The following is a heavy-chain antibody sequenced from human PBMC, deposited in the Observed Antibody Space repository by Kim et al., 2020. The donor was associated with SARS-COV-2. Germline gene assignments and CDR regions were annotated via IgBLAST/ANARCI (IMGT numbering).Heavy chain of an antibody. CDR1: GFTFSDYY. CDR3: AKTITYDGARWFDP. J-gene: IGHJ5*02. Sequence: GGSLRLSCAASGFTFSDYYMSWIRQAPGRGLEWISYISDTTTNTNYADSVKGRFTISRDNAKNSLYLQMNSLRAEDTALYYCAKTITYDGARWFDPWGQGTLVTVSS. CDR2: ISDTTTNT. D-gene: IGHD5-12*01. V-gene: IGHV3-11*06.